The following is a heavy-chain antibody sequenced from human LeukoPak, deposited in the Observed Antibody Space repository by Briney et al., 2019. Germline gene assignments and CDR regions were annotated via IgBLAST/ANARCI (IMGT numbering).Heavy chain of an antibody. J-gene: IGHJ3*01. CDR2: IHPGDSDI. D-gene: IGHD3-10*01. CDR3: ARQGGSETFGAFNV. Sequence: GESLKISCQGSGYSFNNYWIGWMRQMPGNGLEWMGIIHPGDSDIRYSPSFQGLVTISADMSVSTAYLQWSSLKASDTAKYYCARQGGSETFGAFNVWGQGTVVTVSS. V-gene: IGHV5-51*01. CDR1: GYSFNNYW.